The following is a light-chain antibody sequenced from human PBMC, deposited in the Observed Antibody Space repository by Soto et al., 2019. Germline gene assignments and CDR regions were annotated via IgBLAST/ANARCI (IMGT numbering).Light chain of an antibody. V-gene: IGKV1-5*03. CDR2: KAS. CDR1: QTITTS. J-gene: IGKJ1*01. CDR3: QQYNNWPRT. Sequence: DIQITQSPSTLSSSVLERFIITCGASQTITTSLAWYQQKPGKAPTLLIYKASSLESGVPSRFSGSGSGTEFTLTISSLQSEDFAVYYCQQYNNWPRTFGQGTKVDI.